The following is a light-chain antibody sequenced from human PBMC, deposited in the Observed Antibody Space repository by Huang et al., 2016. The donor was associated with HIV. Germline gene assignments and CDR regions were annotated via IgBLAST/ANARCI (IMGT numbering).Light chain of an antibody. V-gene: IGKV3-20*01. CDR3: HQYGSSMAT. CDR1: QSVDSGY. Sequence: VLTQSQGSLSLSLGDRVTVSGRASQSVDSGYLAWDHNKPGQSPRLLVYGTSTRASGVPSRFSGSGSGRDFTLTISRLEPEDFGVYYCHQYGSSMATFGQGTKVDI. CDR2: GTS. J-gene: IGKJ1*01.